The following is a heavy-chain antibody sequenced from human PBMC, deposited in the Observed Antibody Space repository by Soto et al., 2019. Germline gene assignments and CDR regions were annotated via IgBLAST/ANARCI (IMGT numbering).Heavy chain of an antibody. CDR2: ISSNGGST. J-gene: IGHJ1*01. CDR3: ATAQPDTGISMAWSAEYFQH. V-gene: IGHV3-64*01. CDR1: GFTFCSYA. D-gene: IGHD1-20*01. Sequence: EVQLVESGGGLVQPGGSLRLSCAASGFTFCSYAMHWVRQAPGKGLEYVSGISSNGGSTYYANSVKGRFTISRDNSKNTLYLQMGILRAEDMAVYYCATAQPDTGISMAWSAEYFQHWGQGTLVAVSS.